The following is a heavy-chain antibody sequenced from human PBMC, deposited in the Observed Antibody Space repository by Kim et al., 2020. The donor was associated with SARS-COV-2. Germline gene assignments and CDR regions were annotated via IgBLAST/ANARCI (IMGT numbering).Heavy chain of an antibody. D-gene: IGHD3-3*01. V-gene: IGHV4-34*01. Sequence: SETLSLTCAVFGESFSGFSWTWIRQSSGKGLEWIGEINQSGSTNYNPSLKSRVTISSDTSKNQFSLRVTSVTAADTAIYYCARGRVGVVPSPVLGLGPFWKYHYMDVWGKGAPVTVS. J-gene: IGHJ6*03. CDR2: INQSGST. CDR1: GESFSGFS. CDR3: ARGRVGVVPSPVLGLGPFWKYHYMDV.